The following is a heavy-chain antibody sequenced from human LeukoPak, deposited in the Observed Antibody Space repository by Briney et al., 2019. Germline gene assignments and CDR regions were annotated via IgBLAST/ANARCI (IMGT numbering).Heavy chain of an antibody. D-gene: IGHD6-6*01. J-gene: IGHJ4*02. CDR3: ASLRIAARRALDY. CDR1: GFTFSSYW. Sequence: PGGSLRLSCAASGFTFSSYWMSWVRQASGKGLEWVANIKQDGSEKYYVDSMKGRFTISRDNAKNSLYLQMNSLRAEDTAVYYCASLRIAARRALDYWGQGTLVTVSS. V-gene: IGHV3-7*01. CDR2: IKQDGSEK.